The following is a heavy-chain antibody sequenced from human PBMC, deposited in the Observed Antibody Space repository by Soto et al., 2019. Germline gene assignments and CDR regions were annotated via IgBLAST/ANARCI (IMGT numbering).Heavy chain of an antibody. CDR2: IYYSGGT. CDR1: GGSINNYY. V-gene: IGHV4-59*01. Sequence: QVQLQESGPGLVKPSETLSLTCTVSGGSINNYYWSWIRQPPGKGLEWIGYIYYSGGTNYNPSLKSRVXXSXDXXTSQFSLKLSSVTAADTAVYYCARRYSGYDDAFDIWGQGTMVTVSS. J-gene: IGHJ3*02. D-gene: IGHD5-12*01. CDR3: ARRYSGYDDAFDI.